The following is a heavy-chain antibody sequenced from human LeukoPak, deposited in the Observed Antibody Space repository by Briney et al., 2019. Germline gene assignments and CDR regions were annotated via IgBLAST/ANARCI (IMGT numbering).Heavy chain of an antibody. D-gene: IGHD3-22*01. CDR1: SASISHYY. J-gene: IGHJ4*02. CDR3: ARVSDISGYYYYFDY. Sequence: SETLSLTCTVSSASISHYYWSWIRQPPGKGLEWIGYISYSGNTDCNPSLKSRVTMSLDTSRNQFSLRLTSVTAADTAVYYCARVSDISGYYYYFDYWGQGTLVTVSS. V-gene: IGHV4-59*01. CDR2: ISYSGNT.